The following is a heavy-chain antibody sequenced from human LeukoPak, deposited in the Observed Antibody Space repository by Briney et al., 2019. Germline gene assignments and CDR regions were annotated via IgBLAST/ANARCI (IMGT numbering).Heavy chain of an antibody. J-gene: IGHJ4*02. V-gene: IGHV4-59*01. D-gene: IGHD2-8*01. CDR2: IYYSGTT. CDR1: GGSISSYY. Sequence: SETLSLTCTVSGGSISSYYWSWIRQPPGKGLEWIGCIYYSGTTNYNPSLKSRVTISKDTSKNQFSLKLSSVTAADTAVYYCAKTRCTNDVCYTGIFDFWGQGTLVTVSS. CDR3: AKTRCTNDVCYTGIFDF.